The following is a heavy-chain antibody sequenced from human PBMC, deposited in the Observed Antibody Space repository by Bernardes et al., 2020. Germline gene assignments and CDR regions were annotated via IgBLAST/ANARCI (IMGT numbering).Heavy chain of an antibody. V-gene: IGHV3-23*01. Sequence: GALRLSCAASGFTFSSYAMSWVRQAPGKGLEWVSAISGSGGSTYYADSVKGRFTISRDNSKNTLYLQMNSLRAEDTAVYYCAKVRDYGGNCFDYWGQGTLVTVSS. CDR1: GFTFSSYA. CDR3: AKVRDYGGNCFDY. CDR2: ISGSGGST. J-gene: IGHJ4*02. D-gene: IGHD4-17*01.